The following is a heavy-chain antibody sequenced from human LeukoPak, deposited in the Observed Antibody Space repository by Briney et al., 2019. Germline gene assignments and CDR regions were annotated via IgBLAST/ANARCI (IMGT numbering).Heavy chain of an antibody. J-gene: IGHJ3*02. CDR2: ISAYNGNT. D-gene: IGHD3-3*01. CDR3: ARMTRVVTEDDAFDI. Sequence: AAVKVHCNASGHTFPSYCISWVRQAPGQALESMGWISAYNGNTHYAQNLQGRLTMTTGTSTRTAYKELRRQRSDATAVYYCARMTRVVTEDDAFDIWGQGTMVTVSS. CDR1: GHTFPSYC. V-gene: IGHV1-18*04.